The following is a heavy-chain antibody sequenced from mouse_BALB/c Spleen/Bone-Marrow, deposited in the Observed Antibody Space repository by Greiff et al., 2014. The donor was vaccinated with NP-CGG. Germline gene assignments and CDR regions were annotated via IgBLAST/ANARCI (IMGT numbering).Heavy chain of an antibody. J-gene: IGHJ3*01. V-gene: IGHV14-3*02. CDR3: AAYYYGSSQFAY. CDR2: IDPANGNT. Sequence: EVHLVESGAELVKPGASVKLSCTASGFNIKDTYMHWVKQRPEQGLEWIGRIDPANGNTKYDPKFQGKATKTADTSSNTAYLQLSSLTSEDTAVYYCAAYYYGSSQFAYWGQGTLVTVSA. D-gene: IGHD1-1*01. CDR1: GFNIKDTY.